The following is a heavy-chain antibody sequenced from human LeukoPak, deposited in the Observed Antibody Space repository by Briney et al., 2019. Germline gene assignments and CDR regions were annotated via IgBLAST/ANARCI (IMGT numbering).Heavy chain of an antibody. CDR3: ARGDRYGGNSGGANDY. CDR2: IYYSGST. J-gene: IGHJ4*02. Sequence: SETLSLTCTVSGGSISSGGYYWSWIRQHPGKGLEWIGYIYYSGSTYYNPSLKSRVTISVDTSKNQFSLKLSSMTAADTAVYYCARGDRYGGNSGGANDYWGQGTLVTVSS. D-gene: IGHD4-23*01. CDR1: GGSISSGGYY. V-gene: IGHV4-31*03.